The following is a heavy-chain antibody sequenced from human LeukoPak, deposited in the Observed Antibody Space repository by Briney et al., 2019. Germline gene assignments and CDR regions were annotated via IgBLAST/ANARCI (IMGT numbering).Heavy chain of an antibody. J-gene: IGHJ4*02. CDR2: INVYNGKT. D-gene: IGHD3-22*01. V-gene: IGHV1-18*01. Sequence: ASVKVSCKASGYTFTNYGISWVRQAPGQGLEWMAWINVYNGKTYYAQNFQGRVTMTTDTSTSTAYVELGNLRSDDTAVYYCARDQGYYYDSTGYVFDSWGQGTLVTVSS. CDR3: ARDQGYYYDSTGYVFDS. CDR1: GYTFTNYG.